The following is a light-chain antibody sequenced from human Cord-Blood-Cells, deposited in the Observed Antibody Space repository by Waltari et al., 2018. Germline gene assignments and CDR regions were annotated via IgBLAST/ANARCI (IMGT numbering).Light chain of an antibody. CDR1: SSDVGGYNY. Sequence: QSALTQPRSVSGSPGQSVTIPCTGTSSDVGGYNYVSWYQQHPGKAPKLMIYDVSKRPSGVPDRFSGSKSGNTASLTISGLQAEDEADYYCCSYAGSYTFEVFGGGTKLTVL. CDR3: CSYAGSYTFEV. V-gene: IGLV2-11*01. CDR2: DVS. J-gene: IGLJ3*02.